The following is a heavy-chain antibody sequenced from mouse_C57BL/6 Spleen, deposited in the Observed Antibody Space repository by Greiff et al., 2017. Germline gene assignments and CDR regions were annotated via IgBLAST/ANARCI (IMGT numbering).Heavy chain of an antibody. J-gene: IGHJ4*01. CDR2: IYPGSGNT. CDR3: AREAFIYYGNYYAMDY. CDR1: GYTFTDYY. V-gene: IGHV1-76*01. D-gene: IGHD2-1*01. Sequence: VQLQQSGAELVRPGASVKLSCKASGYTFTDYYINWVKQRPGQGLEWIARIYPGSGNTYYNEKFKGKATLTAEKSSSTAYMQLSSLTSEDSAVYFCAREAFIYYGNYYAMDYWGQGTSVTVSS.